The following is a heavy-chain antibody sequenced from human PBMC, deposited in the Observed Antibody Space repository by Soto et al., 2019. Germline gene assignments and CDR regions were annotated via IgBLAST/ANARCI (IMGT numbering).Heavy chain of an antibody. Sequence: ASVXVSFKASVYIFVTYGIIWGLQAPGQGLEWMGRISPYNGNTNYAHNLQGRVTMTTDTSTSTAYMELRSLRSDDTAVYYCVRDLDGSGSYYTDQWGKGTQVT. D-gene: IGHD3-10*01. J-gene: IGHJ4*02. CDR2: ISPYNGNT. CDR3: VRDLDGSGSYYTDQ. V-gene: IGHV1-18*01. CDR1: VYIFVTYG.